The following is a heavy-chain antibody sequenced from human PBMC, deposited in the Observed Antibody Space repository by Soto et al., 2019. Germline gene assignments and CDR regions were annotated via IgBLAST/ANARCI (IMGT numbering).Heavy chain of an antibody. J-gene: IGHJ6*02. D-gene: IGHD2-21*02. CDR1: GGSISTYY. CDR2: MYKTGNT. Sequence: QVRLQESGPGLVKPSETLSLTCTVSGGSISTYYWSWIRQPPGKGLEWIGYMYKTGNTIYNPSLKSRVTISVDTSKNQFSLKLTSVTAADTAVYYCARDLWGYCGADCYPLDVWGQGTTVTVSS. V-gene: IGHV4-59*01. CDR3: ARDLWGYCGADCYPLDV.